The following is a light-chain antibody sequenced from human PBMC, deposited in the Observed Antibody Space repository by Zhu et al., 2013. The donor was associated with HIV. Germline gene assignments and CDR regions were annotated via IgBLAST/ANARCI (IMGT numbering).Light chain of an antibody. CDR1: QSVSIN. J-gene: IGKJ4*01. CDR3: QQYGSSPLT. Sequence: EIVMTQSPATLSVSPGERAALSCRASQSVSINLAWYQQKPGQAPRLLIYDASNRATGIPARFSGSGSGTDFSLIITRLETEDFAVYYCQQYGSSPLTFGGGTTVEIK. V-gene: IGKV3-20*01. CDR2: DAS.